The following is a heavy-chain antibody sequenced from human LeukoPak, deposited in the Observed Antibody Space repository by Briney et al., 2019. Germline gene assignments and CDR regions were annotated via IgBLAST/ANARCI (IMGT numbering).Heavy chain of an antibody. CDR3: ARGVH. CDR2: ISSSSSYI. D-gene: IGHD3-10*01. CDR1: GFTFSDYS. Sequence: GGSLRLSYVASGFTFSDYSMNWIRQAPGKGLEWVSSISSSSSYIYYADSVKGRFTISRDNAKNSLYLQMSSLRVDDTAVYYCARGVHWGQGTLVTVSS. V-gene: IGHV3-21*01. J-gene: IGHJ4*02.